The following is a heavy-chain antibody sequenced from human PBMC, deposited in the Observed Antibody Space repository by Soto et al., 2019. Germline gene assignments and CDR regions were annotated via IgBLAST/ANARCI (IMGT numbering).Heavy chain of an antibody. CDR3: ARSTTFLYYYYYYVDV. V-gene: IGHV1-8*01. Sequence: ASVKVSCKASGYTFTSYDINWVRQATGQGLEWMGWMNPNSGNTGYAQKFQGRVTMTRNTSISTAYMELSSLRSEDTAVYYCARSTTFLYYYYYYVDVWGKGTTVTVSS. CDR1: GYTFTSYD. CDR2: MNPNSGNT. J-gene: IGHJ6*03. D-gene: IGHD4-4*01.